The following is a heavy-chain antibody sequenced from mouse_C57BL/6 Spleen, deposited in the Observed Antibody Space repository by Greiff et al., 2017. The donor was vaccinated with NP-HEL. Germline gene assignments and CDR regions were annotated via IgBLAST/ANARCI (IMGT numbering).Heavy chain of an antibody. V-gene: IGHV1-55*01. J-gene: IGHJ4*01. CDR3: ARRLGRAMDY. D-gene: IGHD4-1*01. CDR2: IYPGSGST. Sequence: VKLVESGAELVKPGASVKMSCKASGYTFTSYWITWVKQRPGQGLEWIGDIYPGSGSTNYNEKFKSKATLTVDTSSSTAYMQLSSLTSEDSAVYYGARRLGRAMDYWGQGTSVTVSS. CDR1: GYTFTSYW.